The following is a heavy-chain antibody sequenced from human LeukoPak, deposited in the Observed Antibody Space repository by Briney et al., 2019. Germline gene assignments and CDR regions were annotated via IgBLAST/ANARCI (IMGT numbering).Heavy chain of an antibody. CDR1: GFTFNNYA. J-gene: IGHJ4*02. V-gene: IGHV3-21*01. D-gene: IGHD3-10*01. CDR2: ITGSGAYT. CDR3: ARGEYGSGSYHIDY. Sequence: GGSLRLSCTASGFTFNNYAMTWVRQAPGKGLEWVSAITGSGAYTNYADSVKGRFTISRDNAKNSLYLQMNSLRAEDTAVYYCARGEYGSGSYHIDYWGQGTLVTVSS.